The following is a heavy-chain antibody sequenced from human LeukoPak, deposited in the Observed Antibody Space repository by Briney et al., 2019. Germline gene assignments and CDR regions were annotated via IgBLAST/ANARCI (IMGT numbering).Heavy chain of an antibody. CDR1: GYTFTGYY. CDR2: INPNSGGT. D-gene: IGHD7-27*01. Sequence: ASVKVSCKASGYTFTGYYMHWVRQAPGQGLEWMGWINPNSGGTNYAQKFQGRVTMTRDTSISTAYMELNSLRAEDTAVYYCAKEMELGIEGFDYWGQGTLVTVSS. CDR3: AKEMELGIEGFDY. J-gene: IGHJ4*02. V-gene: IGHV1-2*02.